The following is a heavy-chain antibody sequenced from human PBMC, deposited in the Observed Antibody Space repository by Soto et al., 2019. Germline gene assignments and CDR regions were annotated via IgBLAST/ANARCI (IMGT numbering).Heavy chain of an antibody. CDR2: IYPGDSDT. V-gene: IGHV5-51*01. Sequence: PGESLKISCKGSGYNFADYWIGWVRQMPGKGMKWMGIIYPGDSDTRYSPSAQGHVTISADKSISTAYLQWSSLEASDTAIYYCARQQGYCRSTTCQVSDYWGQGTLVTVSS. CDR1: GYNFADYW. D-gene: IGHD2-2*01. CDR3: ARQQGYCRSTTCQVSDY. J-gene: IGHJ4*02.